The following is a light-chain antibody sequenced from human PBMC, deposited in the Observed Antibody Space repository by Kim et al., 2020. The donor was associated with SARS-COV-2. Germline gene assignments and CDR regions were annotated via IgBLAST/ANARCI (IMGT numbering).Light chain of an antibody. J-gene: IGKJ2*01. CDR1: QSISSY. CDR2: AAS. V-gene: IGKV1-39*01. Sequence: SASVGDRVTITCPASQSISSYLNWYQQKPGKAPKLLIYAASSLQSGVPSRFSGSGSGTDFTLTISSLQPEDFATYYCQQSYSTPRTFGQGTKLEI. CDR3: QQSYSTPRT.